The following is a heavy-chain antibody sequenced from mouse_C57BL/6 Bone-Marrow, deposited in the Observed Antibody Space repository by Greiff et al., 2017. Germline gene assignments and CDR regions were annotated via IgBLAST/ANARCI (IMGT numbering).Heavy chain of an antibody. CDR1: GYTFTSYW. CDR2: IYPSDSET. D-gene: IGHD2-5*01. Sequence: QVQLKQPGAELVRPGSSVKLSCKASGYTFTSYWMDWVKQRPGQGLEWIGNIYPSDSETHYNQKFKDKATLTVDKSSSTAYMQLSSLTSEDSAVYYCARMGYYSNYVFFDYWGQGTTLTVSS. CDR3: ARMGYYSNYVFFDY. J-gene: IGHJ2*01. V-gene: IGHV1-61*01.